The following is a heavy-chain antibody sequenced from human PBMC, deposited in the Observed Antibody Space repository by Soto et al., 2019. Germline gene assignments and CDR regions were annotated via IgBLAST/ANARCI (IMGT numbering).Heavy chain of an antibody. Sequence: EVQLVESGGSLVQPGGSLRLSCAASGFTFSTHTMNWVRQAPGKGLEWLSYISSGSRTIYYADSVMGRFTISGDNAQNSLYLQMHSLRDEDTAVYYCATGSGNGSGYWGQGTLVTVSS. CDR1: GFTFSTHT. CDR3: ATGSGNGSGY. CDR2: ISSGSRTI. D-gene: IGHD3-10*01. J-gene: IGHJ4*02. V-gene: IGHV3-48*02.